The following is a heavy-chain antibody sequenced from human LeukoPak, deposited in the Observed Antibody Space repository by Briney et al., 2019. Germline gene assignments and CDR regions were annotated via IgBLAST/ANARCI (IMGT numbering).Heavy chain of an antibody. CDR2: ISHDGDNK. V-gene: IGHV3-30*03. Sequence: PGRSLRLSCAASGFTFSGHAMHWLRQVPGKGLQWVLGISHDGDNKYYPDSVKGRFIVSRDNSKNTLSLEMNSLRAEDTGLYYCARVGSGPLRNYYDYWGQGTPATVSS. J-gene: IGHJ4*02. CDR3: ARVGSGPLRNYYDY. CDR1: GFTFSGHA. D-gene: IGHD3-3*01.